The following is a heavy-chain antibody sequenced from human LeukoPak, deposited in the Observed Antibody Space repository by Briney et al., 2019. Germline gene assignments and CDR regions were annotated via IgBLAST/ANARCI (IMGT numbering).Heavy chain of an antibody. CDR3: ARDGYYDSSGYWTARGFDY. V-gene: IGHV3-23*01. D-gene: IGHD3-22*01. CDR2: IGNNGGGI. Sequence: PGGSLRLSCAASGFTFSTYTMYWVRHPPGKRLEWVSIIGNNGGGIHYADSVKGRFTISRDNSKNTLYLQMNSLRAEDTAVYYCARDGYYDSSGYWTARGFDYWGQGTLVTVSS. J-gene: IGHJ4*02. CDR1: GFTFSTYT.